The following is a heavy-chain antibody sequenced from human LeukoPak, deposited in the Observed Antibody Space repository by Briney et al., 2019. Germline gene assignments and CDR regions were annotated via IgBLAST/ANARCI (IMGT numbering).Heavy chain of an antibody. CDR3: ARDGLGDSSGYYPNWFDP. D-gene: IGHD3-22*01. J-gene: IGHJ5*02. CDR1: GGSISGSSYY. CDR2: IYYSGST. V-gene: IGHV4-61*01. Sequence: SETLSLTCTVSGGSISGSSYYWSWIRQPPGKGLEWIGYIYYSGSTNYNPSLKSRVTISVDTSKNQFSLKLSSVTAADTAVYYCARDGLGDSSGYYPNWFDPWGQGTLVTVSS.